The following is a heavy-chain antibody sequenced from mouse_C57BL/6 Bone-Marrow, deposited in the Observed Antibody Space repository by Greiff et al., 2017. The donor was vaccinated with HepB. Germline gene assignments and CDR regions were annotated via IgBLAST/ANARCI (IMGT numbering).Heavy chain of an antibody. J-gene: IGHJ4*01. D-gene: IGHD2-1*01. CDR2: IYPGGGYT. V-gene: IGHV1-63*01. CDR3: ARLLSYAMDY. CDR1: GYTFTNYW. Sequence: VQLQESGAELVRPGTSVKMSCKASGYTFTNYWIGWAKQRPGHGLEWIGDIYPGGGYTNYNEKFKGKATLTADKSSSTAYMQFSSLTSEDSAIYYCARLLSYAMDYWGQGTSVTVSS.